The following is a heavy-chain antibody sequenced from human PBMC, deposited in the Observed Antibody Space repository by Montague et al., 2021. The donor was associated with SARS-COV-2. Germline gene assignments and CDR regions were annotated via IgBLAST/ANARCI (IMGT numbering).Heavy chain of an antibody. V-gene: IGHV4-61*02. CDR3: ARFGSGTLEFDL. CDR1: GASISTGIYY. CDR2: IQTTGHT. Sequence: TLSLTCTVSGASISTGIYYRSWIRQPAGKGLEWIGRIQTTGHTDYNSSLESRVFMSVDTSTNQFSLSLTSVTAADTAVYFCARFGSGTLEFDLWGQGTLVTVSS. J-gene: IGHJ4*02. D-gene: IGHD1-26*01.